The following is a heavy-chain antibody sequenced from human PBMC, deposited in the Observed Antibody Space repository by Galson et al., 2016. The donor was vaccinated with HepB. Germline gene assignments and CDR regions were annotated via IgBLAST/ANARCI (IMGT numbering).Heavy chain of an antibody. D-gene: IGHD3-10*01. CDR3: AKYSGWGTRNFDY. CDR1: GFTFTFYA. J-gene: IGHJ4*02. Sequence: SLRLSCAASGFTFTFYAMTWVRQAPGKGLEWLSSIAGIGGGIYYADSVKGRFAISRDNSKNTLYLEMNNLRAGDTAVYYCAKYSGWGTRNFDYWGQGTLVTVSS. V-gene: IGHV3-23*01. CDR2: IAGIGGGI.